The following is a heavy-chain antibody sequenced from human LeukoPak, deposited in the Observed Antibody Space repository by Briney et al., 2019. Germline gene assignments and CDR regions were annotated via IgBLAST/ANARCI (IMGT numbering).Heavy chain of an antibody. CDR3: AKDRIPENYYDSSGYYYGYFQH. V-gene: IGHV3-23*01. CDR2: ISGSGGST. CDR1: GFTFSSYA. J-gene: IGHJ1*01. D-gene: IGHD3-22*01. Sequence: GGSLRLSCAASGFTFSSYAMSWVRQAPGKGLEWVSAISGSGGSTYYADSVKGRFTISRDNSKNTLYLQMNSLRAEDTAVYYCAKDRIPENYYDSSGYYYGYFQHWGQGTLVTVSS.